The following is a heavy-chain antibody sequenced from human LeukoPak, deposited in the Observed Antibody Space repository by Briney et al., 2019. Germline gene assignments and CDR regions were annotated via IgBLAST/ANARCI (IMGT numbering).Heavy chain of an antibody. D-gene: IGHD2-15*01. V-gene: IGHV3-21*04. J-gene: IGHJ4*02. Sequence: PGGSLRLSCAASGFTLNDAWMSWVRQAPGKGLEWVSSISSSSTYMYYADSVKGRFTISRDNAKNSLYLQMNSLRAEDTAVYYCAKEFCSGGSCNLDYWGQGTLVTVSS. CDR3: AKEFCSGGSCNLDY. CDR1: GFTLNDAW. CDR2: ISSSSTYM.